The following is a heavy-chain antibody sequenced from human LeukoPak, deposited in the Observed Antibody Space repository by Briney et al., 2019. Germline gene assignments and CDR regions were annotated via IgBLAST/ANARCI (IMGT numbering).Heavy chain of an antibody. V-gene: IGHV3-74*01. Sequence: GGSLRLSCAASGFTFSSYWMHWVRQAPGKGLVWVSRINSDGSSTSYADSVKGRFTISRDNAKNTLYLQMNSLRAEDTAMYYCARVGPGGVTRDWYFDLWGRGTLVTVSS. CDR1: GFTFSSYW. D-gene: IGHD4-11*01. CDR3: ARVGPGGVTRDWYFDL. CDR2: INSDGSST. J-gene: IGHJ2*01.